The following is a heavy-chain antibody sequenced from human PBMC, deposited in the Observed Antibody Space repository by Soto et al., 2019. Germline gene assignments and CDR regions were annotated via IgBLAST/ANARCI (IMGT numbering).Heavy chain of an antibody. CDR2: ISYDGSNK. CDR3: AKDRVEQWLVHYFDY. D-gene: IGHD6-19*01. J-gene: IGHJ4*02. V-gene: IGHV3-30*18. CDR1: GFTFSSYG. Sequence: QVQLLESGGGVVQPGRSLRLSCAASGFTFSSYGMHWVRQAPGKGLEWVAVISYDGSNKYYADSVKGRFTISRDNSTNTLYLQMNSLRAEDTAVYSCAKDRVEQWLVHYFDYWGQGTLVTVSS.